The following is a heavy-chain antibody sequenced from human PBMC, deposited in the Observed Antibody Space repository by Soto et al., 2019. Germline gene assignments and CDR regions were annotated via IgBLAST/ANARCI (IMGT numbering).Heavy chain of an antibody. CDR2: IVVGSGNT. D-gene: IGHD4-17*01. CDR3: AADMGTTVTTLDY. J-gene: IGHJ4*02. CDR1: GFTFTSSA. V-gene: IGHV1-58*01. Sequence: SVKVSCKASGFTFTSSAVQWVRQARGQRLEWIGWIVVGSGNTNYAQKFQERVTITRDMSTSTAYMELSSLRSEDTAVYYCAADMGTTVTTLDYWGQGTLVTVSS.